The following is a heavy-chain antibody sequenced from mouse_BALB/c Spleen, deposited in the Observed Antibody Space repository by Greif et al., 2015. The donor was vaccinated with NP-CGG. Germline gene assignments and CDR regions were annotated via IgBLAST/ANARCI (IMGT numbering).Heavy chain of an antibody. V-gene: IGHV7-3*02. J-gene: IGHJ2*01. CDR3: ARDRYGSSFDY. CDR1: GFTFTDYY. Sequence: EVKLVESGGGLVQPGGSLRLSCATSGFTFTDYYMSWVRQPPGKALEWLGFIRNKANGYTTEYSASVKGRFTISRDNSQSILYLQMNTLRAEDSATYYCARDRYGSSFDYWGQGTTLTVSS. CDR2: IRNKANGYTT. D-gene: IGHD1-1*01.